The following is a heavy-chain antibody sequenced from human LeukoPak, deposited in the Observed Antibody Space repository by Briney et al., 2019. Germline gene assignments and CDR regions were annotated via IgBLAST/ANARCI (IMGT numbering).Heavy chain of an antibody. J-gene: IGHJ5*01. CDR2: INANTGST. Sequence: ASVKVSCKASGYTFNTNGLNWVRQAPGQGLQWMGWINANTGSTNYAQIFQGRVTMTADTSTSTAYLELTSLTSDDTAIYYCARDAFQGSSWSNWFDSWGQGTLVIVSS. CDR1: GYTFNTNG. V-gene: IGHV1-18*01. CDR3: ARDAFQGSSWSNWFDS. D-gene: IGHD6-13*01.